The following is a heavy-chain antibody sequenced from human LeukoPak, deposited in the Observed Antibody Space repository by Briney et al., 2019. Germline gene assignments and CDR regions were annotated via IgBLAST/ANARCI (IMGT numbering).Heavy chain of an antibody. Sequence: GGSLRLSCAASGFTFSSYSMNWVRQAPGKGLEWVSSISSSSSYIYYADSVKGRFTISRDNAKNSLYLQMNSLRPEDTAVYYCARDPLAATAPGAFDIWGQGTMVTVSS. CDR2: ISSSSSYI. CDR1: GFTFSSYS. D-gene: IGHD2-15*01. J-gene: IGHJ3*02. CDR3: ARDPLAATAPGAFDI. V-gene: IGHV3-21*01.